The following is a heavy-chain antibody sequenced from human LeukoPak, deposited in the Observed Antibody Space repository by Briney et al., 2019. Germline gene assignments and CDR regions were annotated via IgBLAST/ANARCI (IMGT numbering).Heavy chain of an antibody. Sequence: AGGSLRLSCAASGFTFSNYSMNWVRQAPGKGLEWVSSISSSSSYIYYADSVKGRFTISRDNSKNTLYLQMNSLRAEDTAVYYCAKGLLAGTWGQGTLVTVSS. CDR2: ISSSSSYI. J-gene: IGHJ5*02. CDR1: GFTFSNYS. V-gene: IGHV3-21*04. CDR3: AKGLLAGT. D-gene: IGHD6-19*01.